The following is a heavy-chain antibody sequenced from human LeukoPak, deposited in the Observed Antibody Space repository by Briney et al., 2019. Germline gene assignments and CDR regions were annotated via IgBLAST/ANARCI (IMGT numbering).Heavy chain of an antibody. D-gene: IGHD1-1*01. CDR3: ANGIRGNDAFDI. J-gene: IGHJ3*02. V-gene: IGHV3-30*02. CDR2: IRYDGSNK. Sequence: PGGSLRLSCAASGFTFSSYGMHWVRQAPGEGLEWVAFIRYDGSNKYYADSVKGRFTISRDNSKNTLYLQMNSLRAEDTAVYYCANGIRGNDAFDIWGQGTMVTVSS. CDR1: GFTFSSYG.